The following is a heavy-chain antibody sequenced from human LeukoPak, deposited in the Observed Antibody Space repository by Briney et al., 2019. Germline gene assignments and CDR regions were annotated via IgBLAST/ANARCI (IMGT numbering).Heavy chain of an antibody. Sequence: GGSLRLSCAASGFTFSDYYMSWIRQAPGKGLEWVSYIGSSDKTIYYADSVKGRFTISRDNARNSLCLQMNSLRAEDTAVYYCARRKRDCSGGSCYSRFDYWGQGTLVTVSS. CDR3: ARRKRDCSGGSCYSRFDY. CDR2: IGSSDKTI. D-gene: IGHD2-15*01. CDR1: GFTFSDYY. V-gene: IGHV3-11*01. J-gene: IGHJ4*02.